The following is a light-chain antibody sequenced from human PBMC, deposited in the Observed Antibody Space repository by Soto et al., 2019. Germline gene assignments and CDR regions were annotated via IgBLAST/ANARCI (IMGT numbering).Light chain of an antibody. CDR1: QSLVHSDGNTY. J-gene: IGKJ3*01. Sequence: DIVMTQTPPSVPVTLGQPASISCRSSQSLVHSDGNTYLSWLHQRPGQPPRLLIYKTSHRFSGVPDRFSGSGAGTEFTLSISRVEPEDVGIYYCLQDTRLPRDTFGHGTTVDIK. CDR3: LQDTRLPRDT. CDR2: KTS. V-gene: IGKV2-24*01.